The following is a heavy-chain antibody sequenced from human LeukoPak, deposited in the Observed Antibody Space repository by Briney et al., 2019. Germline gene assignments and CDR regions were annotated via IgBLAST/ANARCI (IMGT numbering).Heavy chain of an antibody. CDR1: GGSISSYY. Sequence: SETLSLTCTVSGGSISSYYWSWIRQPPGKGLEWIGYIYYSGSTNYNPSLKSRVTISVDTSKNQFSLKLSSVTAADTAVYYCARHQVFGDYVTWYFDLWGRGTLVTVSS. CDR3: ARHQVFGDYVTWYFDL. CDR2: IYYSGST. D-gene: IGHD4-17*01. J-gene: IGHJ2*01. V-gene: IGHV4-59*08.